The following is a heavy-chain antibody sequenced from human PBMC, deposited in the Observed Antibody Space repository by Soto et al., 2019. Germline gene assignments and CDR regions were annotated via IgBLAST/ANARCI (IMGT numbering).Heavy chain of an antibody. V-gene: IGHV1-69*01. CDR3: ARGQVVQGYSYGMDV. CDR1: GGTFSSYA. J-gene: IGHJ6*01. CDR2: IIPIFGTA. Sequence: QVQLVQSGAEVQKPGSSVKVSCKASGGTFSSYAISWVRQAPGQGLEWMGGIIPIFGTANYAQRFQGRVTITGEESTSTAYVELSSLRSEDTAVYYCARGQVVQGYSYGMDVWGQGTTVTGSS. D-gene: IGHD2-15*01.